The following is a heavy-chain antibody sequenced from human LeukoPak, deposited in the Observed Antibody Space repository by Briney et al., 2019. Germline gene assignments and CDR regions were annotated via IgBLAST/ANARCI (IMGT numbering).Heavy chain of an antibody. D-gene: IGHD3-22*01. J-gene: IGHJ6*03. V-gene: IGHV3-21*01. CDR1: GFTFSSYS. Sequence: GGSLRLSCAASGFTFSSYSMKWVRQDPGKGLEWGSSLSSSSSYIYYADSVKGRFTISRDNAKNSLYLQMNSLRAEDTAVYYCARDAPFQYYYDSSGYLPMDVWGKGTTVTVSS. CDR2: LSSSSSYI. CDR3: ARDAPFQYYYDSSGYLPMDV.